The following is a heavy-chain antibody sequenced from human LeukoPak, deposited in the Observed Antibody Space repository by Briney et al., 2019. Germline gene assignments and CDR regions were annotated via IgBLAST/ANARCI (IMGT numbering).Heavy chain of an antibody. Sequence: GGSLRLSCAASGFTFRTYAMSWVRQAPGKGLEWVSAISGSGGSTHYADSVKGRFTISRDNSKNTVYLQMNSLRAEDTAVYYCAELGITMIGGVWGKGTTVTVSS. J-gene: IGHJ6*04. V-gene: IGHV3-23*01. CDR1: GFTFRTYA. CDR3: AELGITMIGGV. D-gene: IGHD3-10*02. CDR2: ISGSGGST.